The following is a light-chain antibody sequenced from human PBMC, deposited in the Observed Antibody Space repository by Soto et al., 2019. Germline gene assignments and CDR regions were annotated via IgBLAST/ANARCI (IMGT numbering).Light chain of an antibody. CDR2: GAS. V-gene: IGKV3-15*01. J-gene: IGKJ2*01. CDR3: QQYNNWPPYT. Sequence: EILMTQSPATLSVSPGERATLSCRVSQSVSSNLAWYQQKPGQAPRLLIYGASTRATGIPVRFSGSGSGKEFTLTISSLQSEDFGVYFCQQYNNWPPYTFGQGTNLELK. CDR1: QSVSSN.